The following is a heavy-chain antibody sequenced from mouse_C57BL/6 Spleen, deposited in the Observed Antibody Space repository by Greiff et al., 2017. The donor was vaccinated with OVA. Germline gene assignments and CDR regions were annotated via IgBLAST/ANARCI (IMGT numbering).Heavy chain of an antibody. Sequence: EVHLVESGGGLVKPGGSLKLSCAASGFTFSDYGMHWVRQAPEKGLEWVAYISSGSSTIYYADTVKGRLTISRDNAKNTLFLQMTSLRSEDTAMYYCARGHYSNYNYAMDYWGQGTSVTVSS. CDR2: ISSGSSTI. CDR1: GFTFSDYG. CDR3: ARGHYSNYNYAMDY. V-gene: IGHV5-17*01. D-gene: IGHD2-5*01. J-gene: IGHJ4*01.